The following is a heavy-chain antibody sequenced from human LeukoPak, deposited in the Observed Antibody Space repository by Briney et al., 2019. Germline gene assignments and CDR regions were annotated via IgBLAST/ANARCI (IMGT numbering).Heavy chain of an antibody. J-gene: IGHJ6*02. CDR2: IYYSGST. D-gene: IGHD3-22*01. Sequence: PSETLSLTCTVSGGSISSGDYYWSWIRQPPGKGLEWIGYIYYSGSTYYNPSLKSQVTISVDTSKNQFSLKLSSVTAADTAVYYCARGFYYDSSGSPFGYYGMDVWGQGTTVTVSS. V-gene: IGHV4-30-4*01. CDR1: GGSISSGDYY. CDR3: ARGFYYDSSGSPFGYYGMDV.